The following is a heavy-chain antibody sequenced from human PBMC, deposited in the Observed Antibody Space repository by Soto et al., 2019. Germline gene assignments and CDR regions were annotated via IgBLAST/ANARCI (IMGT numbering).Heavy chain of an antibody. Sequence: QVQLVESGGGVVQPGRSLRLSCAASGFTFSSYAMHWVRQAPGKGLEWVAVISYDGSNKYYADSLKGRCTLSRDKSKDTLYLQMDSLRAEDTAVYNCASDGPPRVSSASAYYYGMGVWGQGTTVTVSS. CDR1: GFTFSSYA. CDR3: ASDGPPRVSSASAYYYGMGV. J-gene: IGHJ6*02. D-gene: IGHD6-19*01. CDR2: ISYDGSNK. V-gene: IGHV3-30-3*01.